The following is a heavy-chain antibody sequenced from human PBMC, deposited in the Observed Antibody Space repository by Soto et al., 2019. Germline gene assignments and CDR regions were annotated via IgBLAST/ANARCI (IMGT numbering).Heavy chain of an antibody. CDR3: SKSNNMGGGYNWFEP. V-gene: IGHV5-51*01. Sequence: GESLKISCKTSGYTFTNYWIGWARQMPGKGLEWMGMIYPGDSDTRYSPSFQGQVTISADKSISTAYLQWSSLRASDTAMYYCSKSNNMGGGYNWFEPWGQGTLVPVSS. J-gene: IGHJ5*02. CDR2: IYPGDSDT. D-gene: IGHD3-10*01. CDR1: GYTFTNYW.